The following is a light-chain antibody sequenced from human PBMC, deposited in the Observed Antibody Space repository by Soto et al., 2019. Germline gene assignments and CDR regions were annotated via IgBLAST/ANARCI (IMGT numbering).Light chain of an antibody. J-gene: IGKJ3*01. V-gene: IGKV1-12*01. Sequence: DIQMTQSPSSVSASVGDRVTITCRASQGISTWLVWYQHKPGKAPKLLIYAASRLQSGVPSRFSGSGSGTDFSLTISSLQPDDFATCYCLSADTFPRSFGPGTKVEIK. CDR3: LSADTFPRS. CDR1: QGISTW. CDR2: AAS.